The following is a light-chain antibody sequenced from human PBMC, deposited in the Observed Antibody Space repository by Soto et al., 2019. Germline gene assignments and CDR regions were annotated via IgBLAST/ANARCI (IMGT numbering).Light chain of an antibody. CDR2: GAS. CDR3: QQYGSSPTT. CDR1: QTISSTY. V-gene: IGKV3-20*01. Sequence: EIVLTQSPGTLSLSPGDRATLSCRASQTISSTYLAWYQQKPGQAPRLLIYGASSRATGIPDRFSGSGSGTDFTLTISRLEPEDFAVYYCQQYGSSPTTFGHGTKVDIK. J-gene: IGKJ1*01.